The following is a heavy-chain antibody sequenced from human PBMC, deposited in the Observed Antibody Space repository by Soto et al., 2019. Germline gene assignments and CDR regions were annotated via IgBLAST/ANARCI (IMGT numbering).Heavy chain of an antibody. CDR1: GFTFSSYG. Sequence: GGSLRLSCAASGFTFSSYGMHWVRQAPGKGLEWVAVISYDGSNKYYADSVKGRFTISRDNSKNTLYLQMNSLRAEDTAVYYCAKDLHSGYDSGRPGYWGQGTLVTVSS. CDR2: ISYDGSNK. CDR3: AKDLHSGYDSGRPGY. J-gene: IGHJ4*02. V-gene: IGHV3-30*18. D-gene: IGHD5-12*01.